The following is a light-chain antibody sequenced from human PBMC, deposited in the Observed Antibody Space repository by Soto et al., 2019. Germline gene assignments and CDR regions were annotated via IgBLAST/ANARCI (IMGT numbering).Light chain of an antibody. CDR1: QSVSSY. CDR2: DAS. CDR3: QQYYRSPPYT. V-gene: IGKV3-11*01. Sequence: EIVLTQSPATLSLSPGERATLSCRASQSVSSYLAWYQQKPGQAPRLLIYDASNRATGIPARFSGSGSGTDFTLTINSLQAEDVAVYYCQQYYRSPPYTFGQGTKLEIK. J-gene: IGKJ2*01.